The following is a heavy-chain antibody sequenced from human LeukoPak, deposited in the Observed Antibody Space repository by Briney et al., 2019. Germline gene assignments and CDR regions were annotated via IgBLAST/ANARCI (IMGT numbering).Heavy chain of an antibody. CDR2: IYYSGST. D-gene: IGHD1-20*01. J-gene: IGHJ5*02. Sequence: SETLSLTCTVSGGSISSGGYYWSWIRQHPGKGLEWIGYIYYSGSTYYNPSLKSRVTISVDTSKNQFSLKLSSVTAADTAVYYCARGEHNWSDLGWFDPWGQGTLVTVSS. V-gene: IGHV4-31*03. CDR3: ARGEHNWSDLGWFDP. CDR1: GGSISSGGYY.